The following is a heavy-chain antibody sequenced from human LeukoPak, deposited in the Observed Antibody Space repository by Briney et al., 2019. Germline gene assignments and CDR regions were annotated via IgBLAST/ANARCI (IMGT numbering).Heavy chain of an antibody. D-gene: IGHD3-10*01. CDR2: ISPDNGNI. Sequence: ASVKVSCKASGYTFTSYAMHWVRQAPGQRLEWMGWISPDNGNIRYSQKFQDRVTITRDTSASTAYMELNSLQFEDTAVYYCTIRGVTACLDPWGQGTLVTVSS. CDR3: TIRGVTACLDP. CDR1: GYTFTSYA. J-gene: IGHJ5*02. V-gene: IGHV1-3*01.